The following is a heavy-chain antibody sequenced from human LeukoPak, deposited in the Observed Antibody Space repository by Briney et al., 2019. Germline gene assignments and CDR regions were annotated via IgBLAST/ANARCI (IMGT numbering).Heavy chain of an antibody. CDR1: GGSISSGGYS. Sequence: PSQTLSLTCAVSGGSISSGGYSWSWIRQPPGKGLEWIGYIYHSGSTYYNPSLKSRVTISVDTSKNQFSLKLSSVTAADTAVYYCAREMRSDYYYYGMDVWGQGTTVTVSS. J-gene: IGHJ6*02. CDR3: AREMRSDYYYYGMDV. CDR2: IYHSGST. V-gene: IGHV4-30-2*01.